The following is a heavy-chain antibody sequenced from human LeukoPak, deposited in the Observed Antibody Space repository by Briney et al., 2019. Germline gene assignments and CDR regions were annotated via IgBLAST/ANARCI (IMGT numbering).Heavy chain of an antibody. CDR2: IRSKAYGGTT. CDR1: GFTFGDYA. CDR3: TADIVATAADY. V-gene: IGHV3-49*04. J-gene: IGHJ4*02. Sequence: QPGRSLRLSCTASGFTFGDYAMSWVRQAPGKGLEWVGFIRSKAYGGTTEYAASVKGRFTISRDDSKSIAYLQMNSLKTEDTAVYYCTADIVATAADYWGQGTLVTVSS. D-gene: IGHD5-12*01.